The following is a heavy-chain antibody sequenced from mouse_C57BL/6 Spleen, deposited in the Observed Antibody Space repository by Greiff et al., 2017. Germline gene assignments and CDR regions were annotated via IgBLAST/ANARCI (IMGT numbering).Heavy chain of an antibody. Sequence: EVKLQESGPGLVKPSQTVFLTCTVTGISITTGNYRWSWIRQFPGNKLEWIGYIYYSGTITYNPSLTIRTTITRDTPKNQFFLEMNSLTAEDTATYYCARDYGYFYAMDYWGQGTSVTVSS. CDR2: IYYSGTI. CDR1: GISITTGNYR. D-gene: IGHD2-2*01. V-gene: IGHV3-5*01. J-gene: IGHJ4*01. CDR3: ARDYGYFYAMDY.